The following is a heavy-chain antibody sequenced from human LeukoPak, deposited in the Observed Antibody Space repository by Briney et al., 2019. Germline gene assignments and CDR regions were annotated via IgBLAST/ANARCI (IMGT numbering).Heavy chain of an antibody. Sequence: GGSLRLSCAASGFTFSSYGMHWVRQAPGKGLEWVAFIRYDGSNKYYADSVKGRFTISRDNSKNTLYLQMNSLRAEDTAVYYCAKDAYSSSPNLRNYYYYYMDVWGKGTTVTVSS. J-gene: IGHJ6*03. V-gene: IGHV3-30*02. CDR3: AKDAYSSSPNLRNYYYYYMDV. CDR1: GFTFSSYG. D-gene: IGHD6-6*01. CDR2: IRYDGSNK.